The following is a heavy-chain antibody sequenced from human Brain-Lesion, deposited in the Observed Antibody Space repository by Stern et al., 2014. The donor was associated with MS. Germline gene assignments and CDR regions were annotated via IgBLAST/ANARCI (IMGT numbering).Heavy chain of an antibody. Sequence: QLQLQESGPGLVKPSQTLSLSCTVSGGSISSGGYYWSWIRQPAGKGLEWIGRIFNSGSTSYNPSLKSRVTISIDTSKNTFSLRLNSMTAADTAVYYCARGRVVPGFQYYATDVWGQGTTVIVSS. D-gene: IGHD2-2*01. J-gene: IGHJ6*02. CDR2: IFNSGST. V-gene: IGHV4-61*02. CDR3: ARGRVVPGFQYYATDV. CDR1: GGSISSGGYY.